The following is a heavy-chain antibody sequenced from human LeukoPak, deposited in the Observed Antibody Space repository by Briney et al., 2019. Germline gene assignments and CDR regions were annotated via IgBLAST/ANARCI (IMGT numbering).Heavy chain of an antibody. CDR1: GFTFSSYA. CDR3: ARNDRGALYDLDY. Sequence: QSGGSLRLSCVASGFTFSSYAMNWVRQAPGKGLEWVSVFSGSGGNTYYADSVKGRFTTSRDISKNTLYLQINSLRAEDTAVCYCARNDRGALYDLDYWGQGTLVTVSS. J-gene: IGHJ4*02. V-gene: IGHV3-23*01. CDR2: FSGSGGNT. D-gene: IGHD2-8*01.